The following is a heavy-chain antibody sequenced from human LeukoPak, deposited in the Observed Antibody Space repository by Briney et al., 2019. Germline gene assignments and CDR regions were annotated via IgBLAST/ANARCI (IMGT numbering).Heavy chain of an antibody. CDR1: GFTLRTYW. Sequence: PGGSLRLSCAAPGFTLRTYWMSWVRQAPGKGLEWVASIKRDGSEKYYVDSVKGRFTISRDNAKNSLYLQMNSLRAEDTAVYYCARVDGTPNFTPNHFDYWGQGTLVTVSS. J-gene: IGHJ4*02. D-gene: IGHD1-1*01. CDR3: ARVDGTPNFTPNHFDY. V-gene: IGHV3-7*01. CDR2: IKRDGSEK.